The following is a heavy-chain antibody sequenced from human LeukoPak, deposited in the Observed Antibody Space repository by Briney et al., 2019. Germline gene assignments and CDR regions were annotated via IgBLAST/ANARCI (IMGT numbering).Heavy chain of an antibody. Sequence: GGSLRLSCAASGFTFSSYWMNWARQTPGKGLEWVASINHNGNVNYYVDSVKGRFTISRDNAKNSLCLQMSNLRAEDTAVYFCARGGGLDVWGQGATVTVSS. V-gene: IGHV3-7*03. CDR1: GFTFSSYW. CDR2: INHNGNVN. J-gene: IGHJ6*02. D-gene: IGHD3-16*01. CDR3: ARGGGLDV.